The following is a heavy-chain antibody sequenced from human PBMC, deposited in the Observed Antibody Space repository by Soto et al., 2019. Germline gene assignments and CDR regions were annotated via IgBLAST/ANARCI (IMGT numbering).Heavy chain of an antibody. Sequence: LSLTCTVSFGSISNAAYSWNWIRQPPGKGLEWIGYIYPSGMPFYNPSLRSRVTISIDRSNDQFSLNLKSVTAADTAVYYCARERGGYGLFDSWGQGTLVTVPQ. D-gene: IGHD5-18*01. CDR1: FGSISNAAYS. J-gene: IGHJ4*02. CDR2: IYPSGMP. CDR3: ARERGGYGLFDS. V-gene: IGHV4-30-2*01.